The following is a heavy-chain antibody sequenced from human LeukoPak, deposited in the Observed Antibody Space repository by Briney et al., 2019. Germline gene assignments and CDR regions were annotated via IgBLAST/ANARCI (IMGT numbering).Heavy chain of an antibody. CDR2: IYYSGST. V-gene: IGHV4-31*03. CDR3: ARDSYDILTGYSRFDP. Sequence: SQSLSLTCTVSGGSISSGGYHWSWIRQHPGKGLVWIRYIYYSGSTYYNPSLKSRVTISVDTSKNQFSLKLSSVTAADTAVYYCARDSYDILTGYSRFDPWGQGTLVTVSS. J-gene: IGHJ5*02. CDR1: GGSISSGGYH. D-gene: IGHD3-9*01.